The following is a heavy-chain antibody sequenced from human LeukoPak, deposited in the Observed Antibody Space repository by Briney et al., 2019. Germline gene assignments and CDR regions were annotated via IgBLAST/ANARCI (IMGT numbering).Heavy chain of an antibody. CDR1: GFTFSTYS. J-gene: IGHJ2*01. Sequence: VGSLRLSCAASGFTFSTYSMNWVRRAPGKGLEWVSYISSSSSTIYFADSVKGRFTISRDNAKNSLYLQMNSLRDEDTAVYYCARASSVDLWGRGTLVTVSS. V-gene: IGHV3-48*02. CDR3: ARASSVDL. CDR2: ISSSSSTI.